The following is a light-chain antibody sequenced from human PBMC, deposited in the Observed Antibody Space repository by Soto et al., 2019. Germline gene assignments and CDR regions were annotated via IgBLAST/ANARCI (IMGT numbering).Light chain of an antibody. V-gene: IGKV1-6*01. CDR1: RVGRSD. J-gene: IGKJ1*01. CDR3: LQDYSYSWT. Sequence: MTQSPSALSATVGVKIIITRRRRRVGRSDVAWYQQKPGQAPKLLIYAASSWDTGIPSRFSGSGSGTEFTLTISSLQPDDFASYYCLQDYSYSWTFGQGTKVDIK. CDR2: AAS.